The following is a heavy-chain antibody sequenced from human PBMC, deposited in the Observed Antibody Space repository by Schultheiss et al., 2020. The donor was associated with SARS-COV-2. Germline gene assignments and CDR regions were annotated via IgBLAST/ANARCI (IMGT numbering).Heavy chain of an antibody. CDR2: INHSGST. CDR3: ARLVSQISVVLVVYVQYNWFDP. CDR1: GGSISSGSYY. V-gene: IGHV4-39*07. J-gene: IGHJ5*02. D-gene: IGHD2-8*02. Sequence: SETLSLTCTVSGGSISSGSYYWSWIRQPPGKGLEWIGEINHSGSTNYNPSLKSRVTISVDTSKNQFSLKLSSVTAADTAVYYCARLVSQISVVLVVYVQYNWFDPWGQGTLVTVSS.